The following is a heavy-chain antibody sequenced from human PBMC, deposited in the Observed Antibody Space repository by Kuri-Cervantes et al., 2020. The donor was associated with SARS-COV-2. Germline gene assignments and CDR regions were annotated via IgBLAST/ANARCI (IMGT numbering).Heavy chain of an antibody. V-gene: IGHV4-39*01. CDR1: GGSISSGGYY. CDR3: AGHDY. J-gene: IGHJ4*02. Sequence: SETLSLTCTASGGSISSGGYYWGWIRQPPGKGIEFIGTIYYDGRTYYNTSLKSRVTISVDTTKNQFSLKLSSVTAADAAVYSCAGHDYWGQGTLVTVSS. CDR2: IYYDGRT.